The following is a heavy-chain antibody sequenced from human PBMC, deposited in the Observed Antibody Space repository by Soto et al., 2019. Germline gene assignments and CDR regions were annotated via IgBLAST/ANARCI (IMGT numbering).Heavy chain of an antibody. V-gene: IGHV3-23*01. CDR1: GFRFRDFA. D-gene: IGHD5-12*01. CDR3: AKGAEGYVVSFLDS. J-gene: IGHJ4*02. Sequence: EVQLLESGGGFVQPGGSLRLSCAASGFRFRDFAMTWVRQAPGRGLEWVSAITGTASSTYYADSVKGRFTISRDNSKNMLYLQINSLRAEDTAIYYCAKGAEGYVVSFLDSWGQGTLVTVSS. CDR2: ITGTASST.